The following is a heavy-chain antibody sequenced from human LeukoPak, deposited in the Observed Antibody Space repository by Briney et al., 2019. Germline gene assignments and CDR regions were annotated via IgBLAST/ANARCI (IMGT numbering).Heavy chain of an antibody. J-gene: IGHJ4*02. Sequence: GGSLRLSCVASGFTFSDYAMNWVRQAPGKGLEWVSTFKTNSGQVYYAESVRGRFTISRDNSKNTVYLQMSSLRAEDTAVYYCARDWYGEKVDYWGQGTLVTVSS. CDR2: FKTNSGQV. CDR1: GFTFSDYA. D-gene: IGHD4-17*01. V-gene: IGHV3-23*01. CDR3: ARDWYGEKVDY.